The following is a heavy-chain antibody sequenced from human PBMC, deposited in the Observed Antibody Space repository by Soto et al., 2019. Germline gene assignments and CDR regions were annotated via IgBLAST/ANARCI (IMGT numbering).Heavy chain of an antibody. V-gene: IGHV3-72*01. D-gene: IGHD2-21*01. Sequence: EVQLVESGGGLVQPGGSLRLSCAASGLTFSDHFMDWVRQAPGKGLEWVARVKTRSRGYATQYAASVKGRFTASRDDSESSFYLQMDTLKADDTAVYYCASPELAGDALRGRYFDFWGRGTLVTVCS. CDR2: VKTRSRGYAT. CDR1: GLTFSDHF. CDR3: ASPELAGDALRGRYFDF. J-gene: IGHJ2*01.